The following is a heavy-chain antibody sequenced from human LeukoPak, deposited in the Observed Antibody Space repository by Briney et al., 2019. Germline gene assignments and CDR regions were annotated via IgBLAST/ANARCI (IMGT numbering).Heavy chain of an antibody. Sequence: GGSLRLSCAASGFTVSTNYMSWVRRTPGKGLEWVSVIYSGGSTYYADSVKGRFAIPRDNSKNTLYLQMNSLRAEDTAVYYCASRATVTTDRFWFDPWGQGTLVTVSS. CDR3: ASRATVTTDRFWFDP. D-gene: IGHD4-11*01. J-gene: IGHJ5*02. V-gene: IGHV3-53*01. CDR1: GFTVSTNY. CDR2: IYSGGST.